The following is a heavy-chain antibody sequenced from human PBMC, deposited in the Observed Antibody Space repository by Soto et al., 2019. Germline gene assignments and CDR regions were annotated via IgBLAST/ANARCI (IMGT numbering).Heavy chain of an antibody. CDR1: GYRFISYF. CDR2: INPICDDT. D-gene: IGHD7-27*01. Sequence: GXSVKDSCKASGYRFISYFIHWVRQAPGQGLEWMGIINPICDDTTYAPKFQGRVTVIIDTSTSTVYMELSSLTSEDTAVYYCARETGEVRRAFDIWGQGAMVTVSS. J-gene: IGHJ3*02. V-gene: IGHV1-46*01. CDR3: ARETGEVRRAFDI.